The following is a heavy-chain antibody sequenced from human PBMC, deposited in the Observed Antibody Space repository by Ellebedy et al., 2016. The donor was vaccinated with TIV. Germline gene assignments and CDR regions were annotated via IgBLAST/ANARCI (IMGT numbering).Heavy chain of an antibody. CDR2: IWYDGSNK. V-gene: IGHV3-33*01. Sequence: GESLKISCAASGFTFSSYGMHWVRQAPGKGLEWVAVIWYDGSNKYYADSVKGRFTISRDNSKNTLYLQMNSLRAEDTAVYYCARGIRFGELPQVANWFDPWGQGTLVTVSS. J-gene: IGHJ5*02. CDR1: GFTFSSYG. D-gene: IGHD3-10*01. CDR3: ARGIRFGELPQVANWFDP.